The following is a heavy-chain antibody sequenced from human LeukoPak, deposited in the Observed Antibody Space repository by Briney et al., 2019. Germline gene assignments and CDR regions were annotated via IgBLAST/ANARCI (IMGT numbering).Heavy chain of an antibody. D-gene: IGHD4-17*01. Sequence: SETLSLTCTVSGGSISSGDYYWSWIRQPPGKGLEWIGYIYYSGSTYYNPSLKSRVTISVDTSKNQFSLKLSSVTAADTAVYYCARGGHSTVTTDYWSQGTLVTVSS. CDR1: GGSISSGDYY. CDR2: IYYSGST. V-gene: IGHV4-30-4*01. CDR3: ARGGHSTVTTDY. J-gene: IGHJ4*02.